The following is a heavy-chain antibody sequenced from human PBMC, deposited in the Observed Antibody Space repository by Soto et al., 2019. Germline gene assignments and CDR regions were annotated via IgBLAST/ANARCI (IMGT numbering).Heavy chain of an antibody. J-gene: IGHJ3*02. V-gene: IGHV3-23*01. D-gene: IGHD1-26*01. CDR2: IGASGGGT. Sequence: EVQLLESGGGLVQPGGSLRLSCAASGCTFSSYVMSWVRQAPGKGLEWVSTIGASGGGTYYADSVKGRFTFSRDNSKNTLYLQMSGLRAEDTAVYYCAKGGYSGTRVYVFDIWGQGTMVTVSS. CDR1: GCTFSSYV. CDR3: AKGGYSGTRVYVFDI.